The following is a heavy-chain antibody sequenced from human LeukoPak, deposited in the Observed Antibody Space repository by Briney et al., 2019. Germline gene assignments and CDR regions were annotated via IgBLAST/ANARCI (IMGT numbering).Heavy chain of an antibody. Sequence: ASVKVSCKASGYTFTSYGINWVRQAPGQELEWMGWISAYNGNTNYAQNLQGRVTMTTDTSTSTAYMELRSLRSDDTAVYYCARDYYDSSGYFNWFDPWGQGTLVTVSS. CDR3: ARDYYDSSGYFNWFDP. D-gene: IGHD3-22*01. V-gene: IGHV1-18*01. CDR2: ISAYNGNT. J-gene: IGHJ5*02. CDR1: GYTFTSYG.